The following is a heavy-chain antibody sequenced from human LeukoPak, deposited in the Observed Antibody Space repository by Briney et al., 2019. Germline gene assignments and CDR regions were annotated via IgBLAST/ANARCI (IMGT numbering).Heavy chain of an antibody. Sequence: GGSLRLSCAASGFTFRRHWMSWVRQGPGKGPEWVAHIKQDGTEYYVDSVKGRFIISRDNAKNSLYLQMNSLRAEDTAVYTCVRGPDYGDRLDYFDNWGQGTLVTVSS. V-gene: IGHV3-7*01. J-gene: IGHJ4*02. CDR3: VRGPDYGDRLDYFDN. CDR1: GFTFRRHW. CDR2: IKQDGTE. D-gene: IGHD4-17*01.